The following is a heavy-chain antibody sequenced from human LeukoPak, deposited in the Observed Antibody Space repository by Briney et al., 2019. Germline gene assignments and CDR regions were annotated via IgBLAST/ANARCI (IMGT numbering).Heavy chain of an antibody. CDR2: INHSGST. CDR1: GFTVSSNY. V-gene: IGHV4-34*01. CDR3: ARARARAWYYFDY. J-gene: IGHJ4*02. D-gene: IGHD2-8*02. Sequence: GSLRLSCAASGFTVSSNYMSWIRQPPGKGLEWIGEINHSGSTNYNPSLKSRVTISVDTSKNQFSLKLSSVTAADTAVYYCARARARAWYYFDYWGQGTLVTVSS.